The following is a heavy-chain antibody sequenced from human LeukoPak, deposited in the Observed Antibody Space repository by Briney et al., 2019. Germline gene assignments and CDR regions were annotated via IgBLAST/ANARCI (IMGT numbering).Heavy chain of an antibody. J-gene: IGHJ3*02. CDR1: GYVFTGYY. CDR3: ARDRTGTTYSIDI. V-gene: IGHV1-2*02. CDR2: INTNSGDT. D-gene: IGHD1-7*01. Sequence: ASVKVSCKASGYVFTGYYMYWVRQAPGQGLEWMGWINTNSGDTNYAQKFQGRVTMTRDTSISTVYMELTSLGSDDTAVYYCARDRTGTTYSIDIWGQGTMVTVSS.